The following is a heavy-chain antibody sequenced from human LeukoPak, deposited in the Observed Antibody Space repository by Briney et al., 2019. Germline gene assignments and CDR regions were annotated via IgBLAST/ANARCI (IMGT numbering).Heavy chain of an antibody. CDR3: AIKRAPGATYNY. Sequence: PETLSLTCAVYGGSFSGYYWSWIRQPPGKGLEWIGEINHSGSTNYNPSLKSRVTISVDTSKNQFSLKLSSVTAADTAVYYCAIKRAPGATYNYWGQGTLVTVSS. V-gene: IGHV4-34*01. J-gene: IGHJ4*02. D-gene: IGHD5-12*01. CDR2: INHSGST. CDR1: GGSFSGYY.